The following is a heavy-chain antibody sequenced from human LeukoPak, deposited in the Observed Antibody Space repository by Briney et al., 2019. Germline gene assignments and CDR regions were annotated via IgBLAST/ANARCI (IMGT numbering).Heavy chain of an antibody. J-gene: IGHJ4*02. CDR2: ITTYSGNT. D-gene: IGHD3-16*01. V-gene: IGHV1-18*01. CDR1: GYTCTNYG. CDR3: ATPLIGQGVSLGY. Sequence: ASVKVSCKASGYTCTNYGISWLRQAPGQGLEWMGWITTYSGNTYYAQKLQGRVTMTTDTSTSTAYMELRSLRSDDTAVYYCATPLIGQGVSLGYWGQGTLVSVSS.